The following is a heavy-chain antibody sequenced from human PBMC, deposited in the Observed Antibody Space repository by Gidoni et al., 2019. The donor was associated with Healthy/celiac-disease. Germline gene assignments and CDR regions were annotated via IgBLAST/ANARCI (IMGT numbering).Heavy chain of an antibody. CDR3: ARDREGIAVAGLDY. CDR2: ISSSSSYI. V-gene: IGHV3-21*01. Sequence: VQLVESGGGLVKPGGSLRLSCAASGFTFSSYRMNWVRQAPGKGLEWVSSISSSSSYIYYADSVKGRFTISRDNAKNSLYLQMNSLRAEDTAVYYCARDREGIAVAGLDYWGQGTLVTVSS. CDR1: GFTFSSYR. D-gene: IGHD6-19*01. J-gene: IGHJ4*02.